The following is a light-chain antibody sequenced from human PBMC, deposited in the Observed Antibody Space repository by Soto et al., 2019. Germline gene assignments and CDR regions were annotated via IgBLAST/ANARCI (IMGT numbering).Light chain of an antibody. V-gene: IGLV4-69*01. CDR2: LNSDGSH. Sequence: QLVLTQSPSASASLGASVKLTCTLSSGHSTYAIAWHQQQPEKGPRYLMKLNSDGSHSKGDGMPDRFSGSSSGAERYLTISSIQSEDEAVYYCQTWGTGIQVFGRGTQLTVL. J-gene: IGLJ3*02. CDR1: SGHSTYA. CDR3: QTWGTGIQV.